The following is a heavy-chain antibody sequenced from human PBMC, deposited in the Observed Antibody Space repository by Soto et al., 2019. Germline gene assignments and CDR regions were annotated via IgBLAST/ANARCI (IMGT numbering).Heavy chain of an antibody. CDR3: AKDVGSYYYGSGSYYKGYFDY. CDR1: GFTFSSYG. CDR2: ISYDGSNK. Sequence: QVQLVESGGGVVQPGRSLRLSCAASGFTFSSYGMHWVRQAPGKGLEWVAVISYDGSNKYYADSVKGRFTISRDNSKNPLYLQMNSLRAEDTAVYYCAKDVGSYYYGSGSYYKGYFDYWGQGTLVTVSS. J-gene: IGHJ4*02. V-gene: IGHV3-30*18. D-gene: IGHD3-10*01.